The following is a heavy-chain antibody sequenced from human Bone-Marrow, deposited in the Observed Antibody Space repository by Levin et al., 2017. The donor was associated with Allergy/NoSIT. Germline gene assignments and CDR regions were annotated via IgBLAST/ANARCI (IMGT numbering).Heavy chain of an antibody. CDR1: GYTFTSYG. V-gene: IGHV1-18*01. Sequence: GESLKISCKASGYTFTSYGISWVRQAPGQGLEWMGWISAYNGNTNYAQKLQGRVTMTTDTSTSTAYMELRSLRSDDTAVYYCARARILRQWLVWRRGDGAFDIWGQGTMVTVSS. CDR2: ISAYNGNT. CDR3: ARARILRQWLVWRRGDGAFDI. D-gene: IGHD6-19*01. J-gene: IGHJ3*02.